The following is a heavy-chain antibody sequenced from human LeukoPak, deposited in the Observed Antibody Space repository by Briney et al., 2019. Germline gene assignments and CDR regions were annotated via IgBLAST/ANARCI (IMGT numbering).Heavy chain of an antibody. Sequence: ASVKVSCKASEYTFTSYAMNWVRQAPGQGREWMGWINTNTGNPTYAQGFTGRFVFSLDTSVSTAYLQISSLKAEDTAVYYCAKSVFGLRNRLVFDYWGQGTLVTVSS. V-gene: IGHV7-4-1*02. D-gene: IGHD6-19*01. CDR2: INTNTGNP. CDR1: EYTFTSYA. J-gene: IGHJ4*02. CDR3: AKSVFGLRNRLVFDY.